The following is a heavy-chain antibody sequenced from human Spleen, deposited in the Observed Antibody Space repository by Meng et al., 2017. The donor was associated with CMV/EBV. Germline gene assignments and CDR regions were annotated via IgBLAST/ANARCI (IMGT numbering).Heavy chain of an antibody. Sequence: GSLRLSCAASGFTFSNAWMSWVRQAPGKGLEWVGNVFFTGSTNYNPSLKSRVTISAHTSKNQFSLKLRSVTAADTAVYYCARVYYDFWSGSYLYYGFDVWGQGTTVTVSS. CDR2: VFFTGST. CDR1: GFTFSNAW. J-gene: IGHJ6*02. D-gene: IGHD3-3*01. V-gene: IGHV4-59*01. CDR3: ARVYYDFWSGSYLYYGFDV.